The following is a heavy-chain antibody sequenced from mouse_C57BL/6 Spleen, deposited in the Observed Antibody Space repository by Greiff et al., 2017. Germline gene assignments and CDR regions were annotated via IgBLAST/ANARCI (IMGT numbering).Heavy chain of an antibody. CDR2: IDPSDSST. CDR3: ARGGYDYEDY. D-gene: IGHD2-4*01. V-gene: IGHV1-50*01. J-gene: IGHJ2*01. CDR1: GYTFTSYW. Sequence: VQLQQPGAELVKPGASVKLSCKASGYTFTSYWMQWVKQRPGQGLEWIGEIDPSDSSTNYNQKFKGKATLTVDTSSSTADMQLRSLTSEDSAVYYCARGGYDYEDYWGQGTTLTVSS.